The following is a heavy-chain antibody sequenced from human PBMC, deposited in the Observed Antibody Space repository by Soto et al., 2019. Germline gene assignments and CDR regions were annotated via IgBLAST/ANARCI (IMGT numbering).Heavy chain of an antibody. V-gene: IGHV4-39*01. D-gene: IGHD2-2*01. J-gene: IGHJ5*02. Sequence: SETLSLTCTVSGGSISSSSYYWGWIRQPPGKGLGWIGSIYYSGSTYYNPSLKSRVTISVDTSKNQFSLKLSSVTAADTAVYYCARSGYCSSTSCHRPGFDPWGQGTLVTVSS. CDR3: ARSGYCSSTSCHRPGFDP. CDR1: GGSISSSSYY. CDR2: IYYSGST.